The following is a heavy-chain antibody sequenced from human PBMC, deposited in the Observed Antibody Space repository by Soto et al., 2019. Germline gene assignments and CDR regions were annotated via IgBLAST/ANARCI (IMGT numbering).Heavy chain of an antibody. CDR2: INWNGRST. CDR1: GFTFDDYA. D-gene: IGHD2-2*02. J-gene: IGHJ4*02. Sequence: EVQLVESGGGVVRPGGSLRLSCAASGFTFDDYAMSWVRQAPGKGLEWVAGINWNGRSTTYADSLKGRFTISRDNAKNSLHLQINSLRAVDTALYFCARCSSTSCYIMASFDYWGQGTLVTVSS. CDR3: ARCSSTSCYIMASFDY. V-gene: IGHV3-20*04.